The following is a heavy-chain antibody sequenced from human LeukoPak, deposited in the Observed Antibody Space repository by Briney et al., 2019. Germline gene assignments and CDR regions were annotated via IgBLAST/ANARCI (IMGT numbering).Heavy chain of an antibody. V-gene: IGHV1-46*01. Sequence: GASVKVSCKASGYTFTSYYMHWVRQAPGQGLEWMGIINPSGGSTSYAQKFQGRVTMTRDTSTSTVYMELSSLRSEDTAVYYCARIPSGTSCYVDGCDYWGQGTLVTVSS. CDR2: INPSGGST. J-gene: IGHJ4*02. CDR1: GYTFTSYY. CDR3: ARIPSGTSCYVDGCDY. D-gene: IGHD2-2*01.